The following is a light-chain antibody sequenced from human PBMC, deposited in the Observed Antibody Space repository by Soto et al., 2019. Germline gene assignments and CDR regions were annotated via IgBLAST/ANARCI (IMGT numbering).Light chain of an antibody. CDR2: KAS. Sequence: DIQMTQSPSTLSASVGDRVTITCRASQSISSWLAWYQQKPGKAPKLLIYKASSLESGVPSRFSGSGSGTEFTLTIISLRPDDVATYYCQQYNSYPSTFGPGTKVDIK. V-gene: IGKV1-5*03. CDR1: QSISSW. CDR3: QQYNSYPST. J-gene: IGKJ3*01.